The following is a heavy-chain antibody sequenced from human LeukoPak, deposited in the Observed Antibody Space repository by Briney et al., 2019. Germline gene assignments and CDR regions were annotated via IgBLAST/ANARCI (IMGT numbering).Heavy chain of an antibody. CDR3: ARGTNYDILTGYYTGRGSWYFDL. V-gene: IGHV3-13*04. J-gene: IGHJ2*01. D-gene: IGHD3-9*01. CDR1: GFTFSSYD. Sequence: GGSLRLSCAASGFTFSSYDMHWVHQPTGKGLEWVSVIGTAGDTYYPGSVKGRFTISRENAKNSLYLQMNSLRAGDTAVYYCARGTNYDILTGYYTGRGSWYFDLWGRGTLVTVSS. CDR2: IGTAGDT.